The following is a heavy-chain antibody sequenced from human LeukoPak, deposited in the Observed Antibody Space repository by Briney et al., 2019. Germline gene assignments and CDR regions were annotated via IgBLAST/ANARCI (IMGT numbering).Heavy chain of an antibody. CDR3: TFRYCSSTSCAADAFDI. D-gene: IGHD2-2*01. J-gene: IGHJ3*02. V-gene: IGHV3-15*01. CDR2: IKSKTDGGTT. Sequence: PGGSPRLSCAASGFTFSNAWMSWVRQAPGKGLEWVGRIKSKTDGGTTDYAAPVKGRFTISRDDSKNTLYLQMNSLKTEDTAVYYCTFRYCSSTSCAADAFDIWGQGTMVTVSS. CDR1: GFTFSNAW.